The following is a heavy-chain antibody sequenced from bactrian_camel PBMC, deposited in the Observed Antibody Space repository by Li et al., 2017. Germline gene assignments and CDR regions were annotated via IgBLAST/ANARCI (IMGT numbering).Heavy chain of an antibody. D-gene: IGHD2*01. J-gene: IGHJ6*01. CDR1: GSTSGSYC. CDR2: IYTGSGNT. Sequence: DVQLVESGGGSVQAGGSLRLSCAASGSTSGSYCMGWFRQAPGEEREGVARIYTGSGNTYYADSVKGRFTISQAEGKNTVFLQMNSLTPEDTGMYYCAAKGIPTDTAYMAFYFSRPDPVSMFGYWGQGTQVTVS. V-gene: IGHV3S40*01. CDR3: AAKGIPTDTAYMAFYFSRPDPVSMFGY.